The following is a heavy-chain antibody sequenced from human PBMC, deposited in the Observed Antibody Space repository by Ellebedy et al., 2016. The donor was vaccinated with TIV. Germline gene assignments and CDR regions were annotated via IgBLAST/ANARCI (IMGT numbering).Heavy chain of an antibody. D-gene: IGHD1-14*01. V-gene: IGHV3-23*01. Sequence: PGGSLRLSCAASGFTFSNYGMNWVRQAPGKGLEWVSGIGASGDKTYYAHSVKVRFTISRDSSKNTLYLQMNSLRADDTAVYYCAKKGPERWYFDLWGRGTLVTVSS. CDR1: GFTFSNYG. CDR3: AKKGPERWYFDL. J-gene: IGHJ2*01. CDR2: IGASGDKT.